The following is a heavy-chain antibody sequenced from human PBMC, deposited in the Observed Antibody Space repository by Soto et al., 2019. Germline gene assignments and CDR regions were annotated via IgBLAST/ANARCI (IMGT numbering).Heavy chain of an antibody. CDR2: IWYDGSKK. Sequence: HPGGSLRLSCAASGFSLTNYGMHWVRQAPGKGLEWVASIWYDGSKKFYADSVKGRFTISRDNSRNTMYLQLNSLRAEDTAVFYCATDSRYCSSAISCYFSIGSWGQGALVTVSS. J-gene: IGHJ4*02. CDR1: GFSLTNYG. D-gene: IGHD2-2*01. CDR3: ATDSRYCSSAISCYFSIGS. V-gene: IGHV3-33*01.